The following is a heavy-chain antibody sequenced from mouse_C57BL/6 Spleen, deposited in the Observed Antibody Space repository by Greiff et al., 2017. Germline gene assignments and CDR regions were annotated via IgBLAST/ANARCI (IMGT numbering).Heavy chain of an antibody. Sequence: EVKLVESGGGLVKPGGSLKLSCAASGFTFSDYGMHWVRQAPEKGLKWVAYISSGSSTIYYTATVKGRFTIPRANAKNTLFLQMTSLRSEDTAMYYCARGDYAYEGAWFAYWGQGTLVTVSA. CDR2: ISSGSSTI. J-gene: IGHJ3*01. CDR3: ARGDYAYEGAWFAY. V-gene: IGHV5-17*01. D-gene: IGHD2-2*01. CDR1: GFTFSDYG.